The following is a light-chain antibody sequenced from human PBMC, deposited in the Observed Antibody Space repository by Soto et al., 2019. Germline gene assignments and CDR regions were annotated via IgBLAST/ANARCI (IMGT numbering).Light chain of an antibody. J-gene: IGLJ2*01. V-gene: IGLV4-69*01. Sequence: QAVLTQSPSASASLGASVKLTCTLSSGHGTYVIAWHPQQPEQGPRFLMKVKSDGSHSNGAAIPDRFSGSSSGAERYLAISSLQSEDEADYFCQTWDTGIVVFGGGTKVTVL. CDR3: QTWDTGIVV. CDR2: VKSDGSH. CDR1: SGHGTYV.